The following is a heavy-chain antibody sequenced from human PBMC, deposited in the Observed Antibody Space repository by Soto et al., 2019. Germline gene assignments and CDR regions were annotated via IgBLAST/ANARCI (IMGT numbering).Heavy chain of an antibody. CDR3: ASRPGFFFFQAEDGIRDL. V-gene: IGHV3-66*01. J-gene: IGHJ2*01. CDR2: LYSGGST. D-gene: IGHD2-21*01. Sequence: RQAQGKGLEWDAILYSGGSTYYADSVKGRFPIARDNAKNTLDLQMNSLRAEDTAVFYCASRPGFFFFQAEDGIRDL.